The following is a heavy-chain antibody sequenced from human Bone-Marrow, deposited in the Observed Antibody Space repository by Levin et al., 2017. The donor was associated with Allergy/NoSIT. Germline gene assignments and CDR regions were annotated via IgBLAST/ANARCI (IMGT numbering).Heavy chain of an antibody. CDR2: ISSTGSII. J-gene: IGHJ2*01. D-gene: IGHD7-27*01. CDR3: ARTGDDGYFDR. V-gene: IGHV3-11*01. CDR1: GFTFSDYY. Sequence: GGSLRLSCAASGFTFSDYYMSWIRQAPGKGLEWVSYISSTGSIIYYTASVNGRFTISRDNAKNSVFLQMNSLRADDTAVYYCARTGDDGYFDRWGRGTLVTVSS.